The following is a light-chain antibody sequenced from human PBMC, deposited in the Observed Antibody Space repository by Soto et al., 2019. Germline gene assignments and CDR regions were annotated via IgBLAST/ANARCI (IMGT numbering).Light chain of an antibody. CDR2: DVS. CDR3: QQYQTYPWT. CDR1: QNIRNW. J-gene: IGKJ1*01. Sequence: DIQMTQSPSTRSASIGDRVTITCRASQNIRNWLAWYQQKPGKAPKLLIYDVSSLESGVPSRFSGSSSRTEFTLTITSLQPDDFATYFCQQYQTYPWTFGQGTKVDIK. V-gene: IGKV1-5*01.